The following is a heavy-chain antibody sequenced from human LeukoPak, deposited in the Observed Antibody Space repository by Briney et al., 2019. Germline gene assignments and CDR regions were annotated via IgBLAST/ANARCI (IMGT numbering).Heavy chain of an antibody. CDR2: ISVYNGNT. CDR1: GYPFDNFG. D-gene: IGHD2-8*01. V-gene: IGHV1-18*01. CDR3: ARERVCGDLTGVSLY. J-gene: IGHJ4*01. Sequence: ASVKVSCTASGYPFDNFGLTWVRHPPGQGLEWMGWISVYNGNTHYAQKFRDRLTLTPETSTTIAYLELRSLKSDDTALYCCARERVCGDLTGVSLYWGQGTLVTVSS.